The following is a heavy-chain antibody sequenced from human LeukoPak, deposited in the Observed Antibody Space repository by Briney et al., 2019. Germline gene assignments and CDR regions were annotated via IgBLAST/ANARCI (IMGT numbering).Heavy chain of an antibody. D-gene: IGHD3-10*01. CDR1: GFTFSSYA. J-gene: IGHJ4*02. Sequence: GGSLRLSCAASGFTFSSYAMSWVRQAPGKGLEWVSAISGSGGSTYYADSVKGRFTISRDNSKNTLYLQMNSLRAEDTVVYYCAKFPSGGFGELRYFDYWGQGTLVTVSS. CDR2: ISGSGGST. V-gene: IGHV3-23*01. CDR3: AKFPSGGFGELRYFDY.